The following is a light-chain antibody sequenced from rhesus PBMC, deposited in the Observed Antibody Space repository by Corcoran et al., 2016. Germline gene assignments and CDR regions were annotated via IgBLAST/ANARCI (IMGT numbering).Light chain of an antibody. CDR3: QQDYNTPYS. J-gene: IGKJ2*01. Sequence: DIQMTQSPSSLSASVGDRVTVTCRASQGINTELSWYQQKPGKAPTLLLYAASSLQTGVSSRFSGSGAGTDFTLTISSLQPEDVATYYCQQDYNTPYSFGQGTKVEIK. CDR1: QGINTE. V-gene: IGKV1-94*01. CDR2: AAS.